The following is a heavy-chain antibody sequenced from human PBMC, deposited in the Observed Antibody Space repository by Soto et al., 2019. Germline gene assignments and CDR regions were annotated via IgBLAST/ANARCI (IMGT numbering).Heavy chain of an antibody. CDR3: AKEPLHYGDPGISCYFDL. V-gene: IGHV3-30*18. CDR2: ISYDGSNK. Sequence: QVQLVESGGGVVQPGRSLRLSCAASGFTFSSYGMHWVRQAPGKGLEWVAVISYDGSNKYYADSVKGRFTISRDNSKTTFYLKLNSRRAENTAVYYGAKEPLHYGDPGISCYFDLGGRGTLVTVSS. J-gene: IGHJ2*01. CDR1: GFTFSSYG. D-gene: IGHD4-17*01.